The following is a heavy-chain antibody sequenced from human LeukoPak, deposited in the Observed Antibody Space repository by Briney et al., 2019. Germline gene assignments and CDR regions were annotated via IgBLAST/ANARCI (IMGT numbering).Heavy chain of an antibody. V-gene: IGHV1-2*02. CDR3: ARSIAVAGTVADY. Sequence: VASVKVSCKASGYTFTGYYMHWVRQAPGQGLEWMGWINHNSGGTYYAQNFQGRVIMTRDTSISTAYMELSRLRSDDTAGYYCARSIAVAGTVADYWGQGTLVTVSS. CDR1: GYTFTGYY. J-gene: IGHJ4*02. CDR2: INHNSGGT. D-gene: IGHD6-19*01.